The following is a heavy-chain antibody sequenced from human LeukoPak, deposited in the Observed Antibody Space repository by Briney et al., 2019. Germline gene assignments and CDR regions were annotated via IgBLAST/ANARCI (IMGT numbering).Heavy chain of an antibody. Sequence: PGGSLRLSCAASGFTFSDYYMSWIRQAPGKGLEWVSYISSSGSTIYYADSVKGRFTISRDNAKNSLYLQMNSLRAEDTAVYYCARDRLEAVAGDDYLDYWGQGTLVTVSS. CDR1: GFTFSDYY. J-gene: IGHJ4*02. V-gene: IGHV3-11*04. D-gene: IGHD6-19*01. CDR2: ISSSGSTI. CDR3: ARDRLEAVAGDDYLDY.